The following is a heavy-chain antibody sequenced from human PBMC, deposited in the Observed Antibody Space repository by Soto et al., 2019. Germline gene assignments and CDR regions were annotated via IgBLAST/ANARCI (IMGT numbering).Heavy chain of an antibody. Sequence: GGSLRLSCAASGFTFSSYWMSWVRQAPGKGLEWVANIKQDGSEKYYVDSVKGRFTISRDNAKNSLYLQMNSLRAEDTAVYYCARKGDFWSGYYMGWYFDLWGRGTLVTVSS. D-gene: IGHD3-3*01. J-gene: IGHJ2*01. V-gene: IGHV3-7*03. CDR1: GFTFSSYW. CDR2: IKQDGSEK. CDR3: ARKGDFWSGYYMGWYFDL.